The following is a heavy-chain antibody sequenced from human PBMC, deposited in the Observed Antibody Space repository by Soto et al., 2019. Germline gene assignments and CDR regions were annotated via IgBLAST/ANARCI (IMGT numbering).Heavy chain of an antibody. D-gene: IGHD1-1*01. CDR3: AKRATGTYFDY. Sequence: GGSLRLSCAASGFTFSSYAMNWVRQAPGKGLEWVSVISGSSTYYADSVKGRFTISRDNSKNTLYLQMNSLRAEDTAVYYCAKRATGTYFDYWGQGTLVTVSS. CDR2: ISGSST. V-gene: IGHV3-23*01. CDR1: GFTFSSYA. J-gene: IGHJ4*02.